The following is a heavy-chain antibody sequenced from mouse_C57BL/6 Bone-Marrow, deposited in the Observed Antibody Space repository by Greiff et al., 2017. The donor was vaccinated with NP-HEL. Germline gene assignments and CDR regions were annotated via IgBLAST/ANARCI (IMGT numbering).Heavy chain of an antibody. CDR3: ARISQYYYGTHYYFDD. V-gene: IGHV1-9*01. J-gene: IGHJ2*01. Sequence: QVQLKESGAELMKPGASVKLSCKATGYTFTGSWIEWVKQRPGHGLEWIGEILPGSGSTNYNEKFKGKATFTADTSSNTAYMQLSSLTTEDSAIYYCARISQYYYGTHYYFDDWGQGTTLTVSS. CDR1: GYTFTGSW. D-gene: IGHD1-1*01. CDR2: ILPGSGST.